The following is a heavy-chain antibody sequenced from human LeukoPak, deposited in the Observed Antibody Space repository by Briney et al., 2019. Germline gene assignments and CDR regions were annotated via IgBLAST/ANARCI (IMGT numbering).Heavy chain of an antibody. D-gene: IGHD1/OR15-1a*01. CDR3: ARDPNWNNRPGWFDP. Sequence: GGSLRLSCVVSGFTFSNSAMNWVRQAPGKGLEWVSFISSSSSDIHYVDSVKGRFTISRDNAKNSLFLRMNNLRADDTAVYYCARDPNWNNRPGWFDPWGQGTLVTVSS. J-gene: IGHJ5*01. V-gene: IGHV3-21*01. CDR1: GFTFSNSA. CDR2: ISSSSSDI.